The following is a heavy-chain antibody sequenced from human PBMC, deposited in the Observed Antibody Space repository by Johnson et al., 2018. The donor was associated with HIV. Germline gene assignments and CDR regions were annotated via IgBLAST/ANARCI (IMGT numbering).Heavy chain of an antibody. CDR2: IKSKTDGGTT. V-gene: IGHV3-15*01. J-gene: IGHJ3*01. Sequence: VQLVESGGGLVKPGGSLRLSCAASGFTFSNAWMSWVRHAPGKGLEWVGRIKSKTDGGTTDYAAPVKGRFTISRDNSKNTLYLQMNSLRPEDTAVYYCARDGRDLVTRGSFDVWGQGTVVTVSS. CDR1: GFTFSNAW. CDR3: ARDGRDLVTRGSFDV. D-gene: IGHD3-9*01.